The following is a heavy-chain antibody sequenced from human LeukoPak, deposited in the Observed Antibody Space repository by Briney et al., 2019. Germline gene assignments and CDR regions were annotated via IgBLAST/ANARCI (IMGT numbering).Heavy chain of an antibody. CDR3: ARVDPGDTAMADAFDS. CDR2: ISSSSSYI. Sequence: GGSLRLSCAASGFTFSTYSMNWVRQAPGKGLEWVSSISSSSSYIYYADSVKGRFTISKDNAKNSLYLQMNSLRAEDTAVYYGARVDPGDTAMADAFDSWGQGTMVTV. V-gene: IGHV3-21*01. D-gene: IGHD5-18*01. J-gene: IGHJ3*02. CDR1: GFTFSTYS.